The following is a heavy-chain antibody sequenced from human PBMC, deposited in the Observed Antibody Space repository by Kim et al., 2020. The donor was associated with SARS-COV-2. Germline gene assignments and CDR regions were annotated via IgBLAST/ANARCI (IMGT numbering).Heavy chain of an antibody. Sequence: ASVKVSCKASGYTFTSYGISWVRQVPGQGLEWMGWISGYNGNTNYAQKLQGRVTMTTDTSTSTAYMELRSLRSDDTAVYYCARGPRRELTPPAFRNYYYYGMDVWGQGTTVTVSS. D-gene: IGHD1-26*01. CDR2: ISGYNGNT. J-gene: IGHJ6*02. V-gene: IGHV1-18*01. CDR1: GYTFTSYG. CDR3: ARGPRRELTPPAFRNYYYYGMDV.